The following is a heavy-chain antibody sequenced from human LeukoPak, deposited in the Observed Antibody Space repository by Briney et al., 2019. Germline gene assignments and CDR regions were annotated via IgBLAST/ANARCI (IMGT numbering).Heavy chain of an antibody. CDR1: GGSIGSSTYY. D-gene: IGHD1-26*01. J-gene: IGHJ4*02. V-gene: IGHV4-39*07. Sequence: SETLSLTCTVSGGSIGSSTYYWDWIRQPPGKRLEWIGSVYYSGSAYFNPSLKSRATISLDTSENQFSLNLTSVTAADTAVYYCARGGGNYLDGLDFWGQGTLVTVSS. CDR3: ARGGGNYLDGLDF. CDR2: VYYSGSA.